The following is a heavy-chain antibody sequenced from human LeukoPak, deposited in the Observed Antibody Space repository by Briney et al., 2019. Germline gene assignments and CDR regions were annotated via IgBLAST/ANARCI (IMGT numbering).Heavy chain of an antibody. V-gene: IGHV4-30-4*08. Sequence: PSETLSLTCTVSGGSLSSGDYYWGWIRQPPGRVLEWIGYIYCSGSTYYNPSRTSRVTISVDTCKNQFSLKLSSATDADTAVYYCARDHEGYSSVHNQSWFDPWDQRTLVTVSS. J-gene: IGHJ5*02. CDR1: GGSLSSGDYY. CDR3: ARDHEGYSSVHNQSWFDP. D-gene: IGHD6-25*01. CDR2: IYCSGST.